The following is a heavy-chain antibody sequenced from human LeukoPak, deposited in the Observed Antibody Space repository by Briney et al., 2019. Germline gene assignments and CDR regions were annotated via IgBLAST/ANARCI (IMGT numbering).Heavy chain of an antibody. CDR1: GGSISSYY. Sequence: SETLSLTCTVSGGSISSYYWSWIRRPPGMGLEWIGYIYYSGITTYNPSLKSRVTISVDTSKNQFSLKLNSVTAADTAVYYCARVRYSSNWYPYYFDYWGQGTLVTVSS. D-gene: IGHD6-13*01. J-gene: IGHJ4*02. CDR2: IYYSGIT. CDR3: ARVRYSSNWYPYYFDY. V-gene: IGHV4-59*01.